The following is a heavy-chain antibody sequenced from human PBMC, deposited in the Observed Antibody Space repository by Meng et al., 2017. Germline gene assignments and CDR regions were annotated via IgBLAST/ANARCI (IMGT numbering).Heavy chain of an antibody. J-gene: IGHJ1*01. CDR2: INHSGST. CDR1: GGSFSGYH. CDR3: ARGLRSSSWYGGYFQH. V-gene: IGHV4-34*01. D-gene: IGHD6-13*01. Sequence: QRGAALLNPPKSLPVTCAVYGGSFSGYHWSWIRQPPGKGLEKIGEINHSGSTNYNPSLKSRVTISVDTSKNQFSLKLSSVTAADTAVYYCARGLRSSSWYGGYFQHWGQGTLVTVSS.